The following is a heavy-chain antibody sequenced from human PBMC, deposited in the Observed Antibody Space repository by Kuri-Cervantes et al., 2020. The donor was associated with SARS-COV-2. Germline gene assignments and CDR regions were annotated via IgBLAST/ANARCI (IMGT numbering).Heavy chain of an antibody. D-gene: IGHD4-23*01. J-gene: IGHJ5*02. Sequence: GESLKISCAASGFNFSRTDMHWVRQAPGKGLEWVAVISHDGKNKKCIASGKGRFTISRDNSQNTLYLQINSLRAEDTAVYHCAKPTLATRPRWFHAWGQGTLVTVSS. CDR1: GFNFSRTD. CDR3: AKPTLATRPRWFHA. V-gene: IGHV3-30*18. CDR2: ISHDGKNK.